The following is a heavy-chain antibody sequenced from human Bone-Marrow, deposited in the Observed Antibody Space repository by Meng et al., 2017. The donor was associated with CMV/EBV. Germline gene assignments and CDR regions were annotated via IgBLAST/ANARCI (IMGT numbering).Heavy chain of an antibody. CDR3: ARGAVLRFLEWLHYYYYYGMDV. Sequence: ASVKVSCKASGYTFTGYYMHWVRQAPGQGLEWMGWINPNSGGTNYAQKFQGRVTMTRDTSISTAYMELSRLRSDDTAVYDCARGAVLRFLEWLHYYYYYGMDVWGQGTTVTVSS. J-gene: IGHJ6*02. CDR2: INPNSGGT. V-gene: IGHV1-2*02. CDR1: GYTFTGYY. D-gene: IGHD3-3*01.